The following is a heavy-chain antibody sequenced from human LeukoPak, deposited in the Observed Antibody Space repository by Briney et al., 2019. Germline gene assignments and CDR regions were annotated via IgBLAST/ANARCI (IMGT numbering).Heavy chain of an antibody. Sequence: SQTLSLTCAISGDSVSSNSAAWNWIRQSPSRGLEWLGRTFYRSKWYYDYRGSVRSRISINPETSKNQFSLHLNSVTPEDTAVYYCSREVAYCGDDCYSAEFDYWGQGIPVTVSS. V-gene: IGHV6-1*01. CDR2: TFYRSKWYY. CDR3: SREVAYCGDDCYSAEFDY. D-gene: IGHD2-21*02. CDR1: GDSVSSNSAA. J-gene: IGHJ4*02.